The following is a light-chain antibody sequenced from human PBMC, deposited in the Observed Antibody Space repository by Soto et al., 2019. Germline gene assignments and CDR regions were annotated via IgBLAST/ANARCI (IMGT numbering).Light chain of an antibody. CDR3: QQYGSSPLT. J-gene: IGKJ4*01. Sequence: EIVMTQSPATLSVSPGERAALSCRASQSVSSNLAWYQQKPGQAPRLLIYGASSRATGIPDRFSGSGSGTDFTLTINRLEPEDFAVYYCQQYGSSPLTFGGGTKVDI. CDR2: GAS. CDR1: QSVSSN. V-gene: IGKV3-20*01.